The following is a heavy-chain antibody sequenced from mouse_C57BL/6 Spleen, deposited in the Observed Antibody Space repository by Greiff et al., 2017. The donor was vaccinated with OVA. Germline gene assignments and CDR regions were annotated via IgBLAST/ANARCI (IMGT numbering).Heavy chain of an antibody. CDR1: GFNIKNTY. V-gene: IGHV14-3*01. J-gene: IGHJ2*01. CDR3: ARGLGRYYYGRSYH. CDR2: IEPANGNT. D-gene: IGHD1-1*01. Sequence: VQLKESVAELVRPGASVKLSCTASGFNIKNTYMHWVKQRPEQGLEWIGRIEPANGNTKYAPKFQGKATITADTSSNTAYRQLSSLTYEDTAIYYCARGLGRYYYGRSYHWGQGTTLTVSS.